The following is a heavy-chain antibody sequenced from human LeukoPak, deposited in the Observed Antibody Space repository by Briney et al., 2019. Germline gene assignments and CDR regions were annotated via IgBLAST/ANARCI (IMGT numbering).Heavy chain of an antibody. D-gene: IGHD3-22*01. CDR2: ISSSSSTI. V-gene: IGHV3-48*01. Sequence: GGSLRLSCAASGFTFSSYSMNWVRQAPGKGREWVSYISSSSSTIYYADSVKGRFTISRDNAKNSLYLQMNSLRAEDTAVYYCARDYYDSSGYYEEIDYWGQGTLVTVSS. CDR1: GFTFSSYS. J-gene: IGHJ4*02. CDR3: ARDYYDSSGYYEEIDY.